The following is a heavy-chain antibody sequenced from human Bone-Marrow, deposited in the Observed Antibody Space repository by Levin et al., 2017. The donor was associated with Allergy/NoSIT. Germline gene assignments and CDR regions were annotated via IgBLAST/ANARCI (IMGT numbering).Heavy chain of an antibody. CDR3: SGDHGRSWSLH. V-gene: IGHV3-66*01. D-gene: IGHD6-13*01. CDR2: IYNDGST. Sequence: GGSLRLSCAASGFTVNNYYMNWVRQAPGKGLELVSVIYNDGSTYYTDSVNGRFTISRDNSKNMVFLQMNNLRVEDTAIYFCSGDHGRSWSLHWGQGTLVTVSS. J-gene: IGHJ4*02. CDR1: GFTVNNYY.